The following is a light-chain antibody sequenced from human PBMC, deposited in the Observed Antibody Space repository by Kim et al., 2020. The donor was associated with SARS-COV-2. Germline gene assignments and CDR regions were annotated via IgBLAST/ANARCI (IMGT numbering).Light chain of an antibody. CDR3: GTWDSSLSDWV. J-gene: IGLJ3*02. CDR1: GSNSGNNY. V-gene: IGLV1-51*01. CDR2: DND. Sequence: QSVLTQPPSVSAAPGQKVTISCSGSGSNSGNNYVSWYQQLPGTAPKLLIYDNDKRPSGIPDRFSGSQSGTSATLGITGLQSGDEADYYCGTWDSSLSDWVFGGGTKLTVL.